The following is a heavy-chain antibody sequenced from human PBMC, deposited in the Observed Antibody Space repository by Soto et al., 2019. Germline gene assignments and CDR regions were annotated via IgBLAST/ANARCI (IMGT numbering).Heavy chain of an antibody. CDR3: AKAHSMMILDRFDP. V-gene: IGHV3-30*18. D-gene: IGHD3-16*01. CDR1: GFTFSSYG. CDR2: ISYDGSIK. Sequence: SLRLSCAASGFTFSSYGMHWVRQAPGKGLEWVALISYDGSIKYHADFVKGRFTISRDNSRNLLYLQMNSLRVEDTAVYYCAKAHSMMILDRFDPWGHGTLVTVSS. J-gene: IGHJ5*02.